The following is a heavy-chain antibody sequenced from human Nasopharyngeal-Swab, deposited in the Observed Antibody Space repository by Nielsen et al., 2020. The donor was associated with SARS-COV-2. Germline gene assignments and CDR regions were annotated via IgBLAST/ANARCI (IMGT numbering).Heavy chain of an antibody. V-gene: IGHV3-30*03. J-gene: IGHJ4*02. CDR2: ISFDGSKK. CDR1: GFTFNSHG. Sequence: GGSLRLSCAASGFTFNSHGMHWVRQAPGKGLEWVAVISFDGSKKYYADSVKGRFTISRDSSKNTLYLQMNSLRAEDTAVYYCARAPDSSTYGLRYWGLGTLVTVSS. D-gene: IGHD3-10*01. CDR3: ARAPDSSTYGLRY.